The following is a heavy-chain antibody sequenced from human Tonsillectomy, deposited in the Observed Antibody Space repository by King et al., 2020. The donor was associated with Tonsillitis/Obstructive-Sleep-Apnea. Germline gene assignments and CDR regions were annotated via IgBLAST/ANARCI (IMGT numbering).Heavy chain of an antibody. CDR2: IWYDGSNK. D-gene: IGHD3-16*01. CDR3: AKKQVGDRFYYYGTDV. Sequence: QLVESGGGVVQPGRSLRLSCVASGYTFSNYGMHWVRQAPGKGLEWVAVIWYDGSNKYYADSVKGRFTISRDNSKNRLYLQMSSLRAEDTAVYYCAKKQVGDRFYYYGTDVWGQGNTVTVSS. J-gene: IGHJ6*02. V-gene: IGHV3-33*06. CDR1: GYTFSNYG.